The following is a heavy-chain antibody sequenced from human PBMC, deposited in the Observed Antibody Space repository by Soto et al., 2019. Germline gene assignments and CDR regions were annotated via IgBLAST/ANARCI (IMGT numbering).Heavy chain of an antibody. CDR2: ISGSGGST. CDR1: GFTFSSHA. J-gene: IGHJ4*02. CDR3: AKDLPLRYFDWSSFDY. V-gene: IGHV3-23*01. Sequence: GGSLRLSCAASGFTFSSHAMSWVRQAPGKGLEWVSAISGSGGSTYYANSVKGRFTISRDNSKNTLYLQMNSLRAEDTAVYYCAKDLPLRYFDWSSFDYWGQGTLVTVSS. D-gene: IGHD3-9*01.